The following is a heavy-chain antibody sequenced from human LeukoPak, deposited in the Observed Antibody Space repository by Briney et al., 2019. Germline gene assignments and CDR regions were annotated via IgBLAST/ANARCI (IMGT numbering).Heavy chain of an antibody. J-gene: IGHJ5*02. CDR1: GGTFSSYA. Sequence: SVKVSCKASGGTFSSYAISWVRQAPGEGLEWMGRIIPIFGTANYAQKFQGRVTITTDESTSTAYMELSSLRSEDTAVYYCARDPGYSSSWYNWFDPWGQGTLVTVSS. CDR2: IIPIFGTA. CDR3: ARDPGYSSSWYNWFDP. V-gene: IGHV1-69*05. D-gene: IGHD6-13*01.